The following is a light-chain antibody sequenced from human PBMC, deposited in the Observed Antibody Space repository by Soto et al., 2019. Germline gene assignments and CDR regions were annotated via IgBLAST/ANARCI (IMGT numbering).Light chain of an antibody. CDR2: GAS. V-gene: IGKV3-20*01. Sequence: EIVLTQSPGTLSLSPGERATLSCRASQSVSSSYLAWYQQKPGQAPRLRIYGASSRATGIPDRFSGSGSGTDFTLTSSRLEPEDFAVYYCQRYGSSPPVYTFGQGTKLEIK. CDR3: QRYGSSPPVYT. CDR1: QSVSSSY. J-gene: IGKJ2*01.